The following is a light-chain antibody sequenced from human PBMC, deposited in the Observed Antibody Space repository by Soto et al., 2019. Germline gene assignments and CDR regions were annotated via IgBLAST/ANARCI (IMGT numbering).Light chain of an antibody. CDR1: NSVVGGYNY. CDR3: SSYTSSSTWV. CDR2: DVS. V-gene: IGLV2-14*01. J-gene: IGLJ3*02. Sequence: QSALTQPASVSGSPGQSITISCTGTNSVVGGYNYVAWYQQHPGKAPKLMIYDVSNRPSGVSNRFSGSKSGNTASLTISGLEADDEADYYCSSYTSSSTWVFGGGTKLTVL.